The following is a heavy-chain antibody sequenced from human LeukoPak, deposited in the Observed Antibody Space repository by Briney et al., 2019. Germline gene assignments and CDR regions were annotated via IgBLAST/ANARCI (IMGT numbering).Heavy chain of an antibody. Sequence: ASVKVSCKASGGTFSSYAISWVRQAPGQGLEWMGGIIPIFGTANYAQKFQGRVTITTDESTSTAYMELSSLRSEDTAVYYCARVVRDYYGSGSYYFDAFDIWGQGTMVTVSS. J-gene: IGHJ3*02. CDR2: IIPIFGTA. V-gene: IGHV1-69*05. CDR1: GGTFSSYA. CDR3: ARVVRDYYGSGSYYFDAFDI. D-gene: IGHD3-10*01.